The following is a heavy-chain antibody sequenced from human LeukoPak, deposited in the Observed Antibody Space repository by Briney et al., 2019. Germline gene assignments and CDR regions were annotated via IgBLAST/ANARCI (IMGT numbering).Heavy chain of an antibody. D-gene: IGHD2-15*01. J-gene: IGHJ5*02. CDR2: MNPNSGNT. CDR1: GYTFTTYD. V-gene: IGHV1-8*03. Sequence: ASVKVSCKASGYTFTTYDINWVRQATGQGLEWMGWMNPNSGNTGYAQTFQGRVTVTRNTSISTAYMELSSLRSEDTAMYYCARKNYCSGGSCYSRGWFDPWGQGTLVTVSS. CDR3: ARKNYCSGGSCYSRGWFDP.